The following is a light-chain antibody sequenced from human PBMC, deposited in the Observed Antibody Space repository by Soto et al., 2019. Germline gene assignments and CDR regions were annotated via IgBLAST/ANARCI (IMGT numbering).Light chain of an antibody. CDR3: QHYDTYYS. J-gene: IGKJ3*01. V-gene: IGKV1-5*03. CDR2: KAS. CDR1: QSISNW. Sequence: DIRMTQSPSTLSASVGDRVTITCRASQSISNWLAWYQQKPGKAPKLLIYKASILESGVPSRFSGSGSGTEFTLTISSLQPDDFATYYCQHYDTYYSFGPGTTVDL.